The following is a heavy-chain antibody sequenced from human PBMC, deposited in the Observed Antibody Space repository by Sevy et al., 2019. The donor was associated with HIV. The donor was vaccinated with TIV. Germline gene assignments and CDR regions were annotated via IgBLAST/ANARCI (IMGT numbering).Heavy chain of an antibody. CDR3: ARGEYCSSTTCSYFDY. CDR2: ISSSSNFI. Sequence: GGSLRLSCAASGSTFSSYSINWVRQAPGKGLEWVSSISSSSNFIYYADSVKGRFTISRDNAKNSLYLQMHSLRAEDTAVYYCARGEYCSSTTCSYFDYWGQGTLVTVSS. J-gene: IGHJ4*02. V-gene: IGHV3-21*01. D-gene: IGHD2-2*01. CDR1: GSTFSSYS.